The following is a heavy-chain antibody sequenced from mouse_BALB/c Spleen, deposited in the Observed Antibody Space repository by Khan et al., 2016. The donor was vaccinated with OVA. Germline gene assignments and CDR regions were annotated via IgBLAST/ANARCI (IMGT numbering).Heavy chain of an antibody. Sequence: QVQLKESGPGLVAPSQSLSITCTVSGFSLTSYGASWVRQSPGKGLEWLGVIWGDGSTNYHSTLISRLIISKDNSKSQVFLKMTGLQTDDTATYXFTKFTPYYYSMDYWGQGTSVTVSS. D-gene: IGHD1-1*01. V-gene: IGHV2-3*01. CDR1: GFSLTSYG. J-gene: IGHJ4*01. CDR2: IWGDGST. CDR3: TKFTPYYYSMDY.